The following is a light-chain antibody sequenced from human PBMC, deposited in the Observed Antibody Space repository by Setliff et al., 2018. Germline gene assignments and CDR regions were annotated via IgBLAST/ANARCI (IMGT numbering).Light chain of an antibody. Sequence: SYALTQPSSVSVSPGQTASITCSGDKLGDKYACWYQQKPGQSPVLVIYQDSKRPSGIPERFSGSNSGNTATLTISGTQAMDEADYYCQAWDSSTVVFGGGTKVTVL. CDR1: KLGDKY. CDR2: QDS. V-gene: IGLV3-1*01. J-gene: IGLJ2*01. CDR3: QAWDSSTVV.